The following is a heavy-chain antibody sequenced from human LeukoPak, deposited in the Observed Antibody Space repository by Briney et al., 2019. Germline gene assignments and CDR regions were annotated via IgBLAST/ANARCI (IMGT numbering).Heavy chain of an antibody. V-gene: IGHV4-4*07. J-gene: IGHJ4*02. CDR1: GGGSISSYY. CDR2: IYTSGTT. CDR3: AREITSGLYLLDN. Sequence: SETLSLTCTVSGGGSISSYYWSWIRQPAGKGLEWIGRIYTSGTTNYNPSLKSRVTMSVDTSKNQFSLKLSSVTAADTAVYYCAREITSGLYLLDNWGQGTLVTVSP. D-gene: IGHD6-19*01.